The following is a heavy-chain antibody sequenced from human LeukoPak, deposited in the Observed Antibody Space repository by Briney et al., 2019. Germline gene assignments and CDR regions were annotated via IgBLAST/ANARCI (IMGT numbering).Heavy chain of an antibody. CDR3: AREPLYNNGWQRHFDS. Sequence: GRSLRLSCAASGFTFSSYAVHWVRQAPGKGLEWVAVISYDGSNKYYADSVKGRFTISRDNSKNTLYLQMNSLRAEDTAVYYCAREPLYNNGWQRHFDSWGRGTLVTVSS. V-gene: IGHV3-30-3*01. J-gene: IGHJ4*02. D-gene: IGHD6-19*01. CDR1: GFTFSSYA. CDR2: ISYDGSNK.